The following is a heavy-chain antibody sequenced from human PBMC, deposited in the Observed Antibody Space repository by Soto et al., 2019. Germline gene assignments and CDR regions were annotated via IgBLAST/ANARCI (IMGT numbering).Heavy chain of an antibody. V-gene: IGHV6-1*01. CDR2: TYYRSKWYN. J-gene: IGHJ6*02. CDR3: ARDLHSGSPYYYYGMDV. CDR1: GDSVSSTSAA. Sequence: SQTLSLTCVISGDSVSSTSAAWNWIRQSPSRGLEWLGRTYYRSKWYNDYAVSVKSRITINPDTSKNQFSLQLNSVTPEDTAVYYCARDLHSGSPYYYYGMDVWGQGTTVTVS. D-gene: IGHD3-10*01.